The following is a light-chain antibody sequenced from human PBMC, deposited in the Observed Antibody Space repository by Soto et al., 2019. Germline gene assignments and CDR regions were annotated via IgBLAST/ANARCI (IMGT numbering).Light chain of an antibody. Sequence: VVLTQSPATLSLSPGERATLSCRASRHVYINALGWYQQKPGRTPTLLIYGASTRATDVPDRFSATGSGTDFSLTISIVEPEDSAVYYCQQYGASPFTFCPWTRVEI. V-gene: IGKV3-20*01. CDR1: RHVYINA. CDR2: GAS. CDR3: QQYGASPFT. J-gene: IGKJ3*01.